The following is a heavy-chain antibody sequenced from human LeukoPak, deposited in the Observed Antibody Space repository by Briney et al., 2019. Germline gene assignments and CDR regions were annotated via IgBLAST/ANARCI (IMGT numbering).Heavy chain of an antibody. D-gene: IGHD6-13*01. J-gene: IGHJ4*02. CDR2: INGDGRRT. V-gene: IGHV3-74*01. CDR3: ARRQTPVYSSSWGPFDY. Sequence: GGSLRLSCSASGFTFRSYWMGWVRQVPGKGLLWVSRINGDGRRTDYADSVKGRFTISRDNAKNTLYLQMNSLRAEDTAVYYCARRQTPVYSSSWGPFDYWGQGTLVTVSS. CDR1: GFTFRSYW.